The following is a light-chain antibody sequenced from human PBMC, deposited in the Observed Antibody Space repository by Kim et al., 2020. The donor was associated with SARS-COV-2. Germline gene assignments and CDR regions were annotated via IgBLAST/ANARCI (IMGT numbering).Light chain of an antibody. Sequence: AVTISCTGTSSDIGAYKYVSWYQQHPGKAPKLMIYEVNMRPSGVPDRFSGSKSGNTASLTVSGLQAEDEADYYCTSYAGSNNLDVFGTGTKVTVL. CDR1: SSDIGAYKY. CDR3: TSYAGSNNLDV. V-gene: IGLV2-8*01. J-gene: IGLJ1*01. CDR2: EVN.